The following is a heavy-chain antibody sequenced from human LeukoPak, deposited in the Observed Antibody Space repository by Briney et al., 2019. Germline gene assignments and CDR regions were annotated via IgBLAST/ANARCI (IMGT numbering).Heavy chain of an antibody. V-gene: IGHV3-30-3*01. D-gene: IGHD6-19*01. CDR2: ISYDGSNK. Sequence: GGSLRLSCAASGFTFSSYAMHWVRQAPGKGLEWVAVISYDGSNKYYVDSVKGRFTISRDNSKNTLYLQMNSLRAGDTAVYYCARDRYASGWLDYWGQGTLVTVSS. J-gene: IGHJ4*02. CDR1: GFTFSSYA. CDR3: ARDRYASGWLDY.